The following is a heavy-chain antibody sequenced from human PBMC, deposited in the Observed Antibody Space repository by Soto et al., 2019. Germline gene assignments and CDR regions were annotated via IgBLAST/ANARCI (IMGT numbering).Heavy chain of an antibody. CDR2: IYYSGST. D-gene: IGHD5-12*01. J-gene: IGHJ4*02. Sequence: SATLSITCTVSGGSVSSGSYYWSWIRQPPGKGLEWIGYIYYSGSTNYNPSLKSRVTISVDTSKNQFSLKLSSVTAADTAVYYCARGGWLQPYYFDYWGQGTLVTVSS. CDR1: GGSVSSGSYY. CDR3: ARGGWLQPYYFDY. V-gene: IGHV4-61*01.